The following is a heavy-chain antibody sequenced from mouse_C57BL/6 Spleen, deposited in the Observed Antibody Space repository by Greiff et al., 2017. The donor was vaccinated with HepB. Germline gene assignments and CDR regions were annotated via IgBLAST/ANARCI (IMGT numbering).Heavy chain of an antibody. J-gene: IGHJ3*01. CDR3: ARSTSGYGSSSWFAY. CDR1: GYTFTSYT. CDR2: INPSSGYT. D-gene: IGHD1-1*01. V-gene: IGHV1-4*01. Sequence: QVQLQQSGAELARPGASVKMSCKASGYTFTSYTMHWVKQRPGQGLEWIGYINPSSGYTKYNQKFKDKATLTADKSSSTAYMQLSSLTSEDSAVYYCARSTSGYGSSSWFAYWGQGTLVTVSA.